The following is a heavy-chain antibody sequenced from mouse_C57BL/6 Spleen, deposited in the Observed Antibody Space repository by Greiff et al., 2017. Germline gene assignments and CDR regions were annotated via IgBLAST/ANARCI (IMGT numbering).Heavy chain of an antibody. CDR1: GYTFTSYW. CDR3: ARGLQDY. J-gene: IGHJ4*01. Sequence: QVQLQQPGAELVMPGASVKLSCKASGYTFTSYWMHWVKQRPGQGLEWIGEIDPSDSYTNYNQKFKGKSTLTVDKSSSTAYMQLSSLTSEDSAVYYCARGLQDYWGQGTSVTVSS. V-gene: IGHV1-69*01. D-gene: IGHD2-4*01. CDR2: IDPSDSYT.